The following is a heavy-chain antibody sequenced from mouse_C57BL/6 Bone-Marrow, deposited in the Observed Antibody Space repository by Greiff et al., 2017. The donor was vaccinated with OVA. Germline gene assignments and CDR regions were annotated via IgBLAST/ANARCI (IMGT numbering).Heavy chain of an antibody. CDR2: INPSSGYT. Sequence: VQLQQSGAELARPGASVKMSCKASGYTFTSYTMHWVKQRPGQGLEWIGYINPSSGYTKYNQKFKDKATLTAEKYSRTAYIQLSSLKSDDSAVYYCAREYGNWFAYWGQGTLVTVSA. J-gene: IGHJ3*01. CDR1: GYTFTSYT. CDR3: AREYGNWFAY. D-gene: IGHD2-10*02. V-gene: IGHV1-4*01.